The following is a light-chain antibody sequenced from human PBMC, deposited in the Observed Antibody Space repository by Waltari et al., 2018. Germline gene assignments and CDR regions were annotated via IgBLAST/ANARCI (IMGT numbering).Light chain of an antibody. CDR3: SSFTSSTTGI. CDR1: SSDSGSYEY. CDR2: DVI. Sequence: SALTQPDSVSGSPGQSITISCSVISSDSGSYEYVSWYQQHPDKAPNVIIYDVINRPSGVSDRFSGSKSGSSASLTISGLQAEDEADYYCSSFTSSTTGIFGGGTKLTVL. J-gene: IGLJ2*01. V-gene: IGLV2-14*03.